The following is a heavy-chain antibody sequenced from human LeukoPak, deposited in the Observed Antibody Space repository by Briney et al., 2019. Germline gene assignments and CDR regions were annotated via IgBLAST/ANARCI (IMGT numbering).Heavy chain of an antibody. CDR3: AKDQSGSGMDV. D-gene: IGHD7-27*01. CDR2: ISYDGSNK. CDR1: GFTFSSYG. Sequence: PGGSLRLSCAASGFTFSSYGMHWARQAPGKGLEWVAVISYDGSNKYYADSVKGRFTISRDNSKNTLYLQMNSLRAEDTAVYYCAKDQSGSGMDVWGQGTTVTVSS. V-gene: IGHV3-30*18. J-gene: IGHJ6*02.